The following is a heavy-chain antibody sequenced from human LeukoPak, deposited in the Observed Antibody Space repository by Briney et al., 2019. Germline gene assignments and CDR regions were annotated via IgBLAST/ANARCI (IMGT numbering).Heavy chain of an antibody. D-gene: IGHD5-18*01. CDR1: GFTLANFA. J-gene: IGHJ4*02. CDR2: ISDRGGIK. CDR3: ARGSNYGSADF. V-gene: IGHV3-23*01. Sequence: GGSLRLSCAASGFTLANFAMSWVRQAPGKGLEWVSDISDRGGIKNYADSVKGRFTISRDNSNNTLYLQMNSLRAEDTAVYYCARGSNYGSADFWGQGTLVTVSS.